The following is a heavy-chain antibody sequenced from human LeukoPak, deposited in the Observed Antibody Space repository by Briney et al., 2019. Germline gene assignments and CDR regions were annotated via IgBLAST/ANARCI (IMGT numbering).Heavy chain of an antibody. D-gene: IGHD3-10*01. J-gene: IGHJ4*02. CDR2: INYSGST. V-gene: IGHV4-59*01. Sequence: SETLSLTCTVSGDTISGYYWNWIRQPPGKGLEWIGYINYSGSTNYNPSLKSRVTISVDTSKNQFSLMLSSVTAADTAVYYCARVGTYGSGSYLSWLDYWGQGTLVTVSS. CDR1: GDTISGYY. CDR3: ARVGTYGSGSYLSWLDY.